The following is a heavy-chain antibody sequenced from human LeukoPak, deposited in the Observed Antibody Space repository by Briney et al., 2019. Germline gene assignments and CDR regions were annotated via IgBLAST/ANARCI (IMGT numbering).Heavy chain of an antibody. V-gene: IGHV4-34*01. CDR3: ARDKGYSYGYGWFDP. Sequence: SETLSLTCAVYGGSFSGYYWSWIRQPPGKGLEWIGEINHSGSTNYNPSLKSRVTISVDTSKNQFSLKLSSVTAADTAVYYCARDKGYSYGYGWFDPWGQGTLVTVSS. CDR2: INHSGST. D-gene: IGHD5-18*01. J-gene: IGHJ5*02. CDR1: GGSFSGYY.